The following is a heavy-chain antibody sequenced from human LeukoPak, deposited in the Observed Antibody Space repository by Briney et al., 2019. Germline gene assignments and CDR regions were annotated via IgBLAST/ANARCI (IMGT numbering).Heavy chain of an antibody. CDR3: ARLWSTDCSGGSCPHQPNY. CDR2: IYTSGST. D-gene: IGHD2-15*01. V-gene: IGHV4-4*08. Sequence: SETLSLTCTVSGGSISSYYWSWIRQPPGKGLEWIGRIYTSGSTNYNPSLKSRVTISVDTSKNQFSLKLSSVIAADTAVYYCARLWSTDCSGGSCPHQPNYWGQGTLVTVSS. CDR1: GGSISSYY. J-gene: IGHJ4*02.